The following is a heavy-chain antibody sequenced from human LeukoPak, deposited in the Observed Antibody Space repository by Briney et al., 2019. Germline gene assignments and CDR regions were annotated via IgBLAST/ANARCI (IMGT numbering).Heavy chain of an antibody. CDR3: ARGKAAGKVYYYYYGMDV. CDR2: INHSGSP. CDR1: GGSFSGYY. D-gene: IGHD6-13*01. J-gene: IGHJ6*02. V-gene: IGHV4-34*01. Sequence: SETLSLTCAVYGGSFSGYYWSWIRQPPGKGLEWIGEINHSGSPNYNPSLKSRVTISVDTSKNQFSLKLSSVTAADTAVYYCARGKAAGKVYYYYYGMDVWGQGTTVTVSS.